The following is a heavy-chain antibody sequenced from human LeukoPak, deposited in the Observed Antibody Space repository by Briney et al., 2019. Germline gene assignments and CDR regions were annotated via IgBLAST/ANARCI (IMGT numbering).Heavy chain of an antibody. CDR3: ARDRGYDFWSGYLFDS. D-gene: IGHD3-3*01. CDR1: GYTFTGYY. J-gene: IGHJ4*02. V-gene: IGHV1-2*02. CDR2: INPNSGGT. Sequence: GASVNVSCKASGYTFTGYYMHWVRQAPGQGLEWVGWINPNSGGTNYAQKFQGRVTMTRDTSISTAYMELSRLRSDDTAVYYCARDRGYDFWSGYLFDSWGQGTLVTVSS.